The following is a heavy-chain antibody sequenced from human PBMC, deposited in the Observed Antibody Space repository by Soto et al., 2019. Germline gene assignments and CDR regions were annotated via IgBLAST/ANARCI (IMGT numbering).Heavy chain of an antibody. D-gene: IGHD4-4*01. Sequence: QVQLVQSGAEVKKPGASVKVSCTASGYSVTRYGISWARQAPGQGLEWMGWISGYNANTNYPENLQGRVTMTTDTSTSTASMGVRNLIPDVTAAYYCARMGDFPYGNDGLDVWGQGTTVTVAS. CDR2: ISGYNANT. J-gene: IGHJ6*02. V-gene: IGHV1-18*01. CDR3: ARMGDFPYGNDGLDV. CDR1: GYSVTRYG.